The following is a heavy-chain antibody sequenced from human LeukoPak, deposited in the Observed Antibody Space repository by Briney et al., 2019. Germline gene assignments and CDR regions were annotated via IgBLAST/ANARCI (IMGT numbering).Heavy chain of an antibody. V-gene: IGHV3-33*01. D-gene: IGHD1-20*01. CDR3: ARDGSLTYNWNDVGALDI. CDR2: IWYDGSNK. CDR1: GFTFSSYG. J-gene: IGHJ3*02. Sequence: GRSLRLSCAASGFTFSSYGMHWVRQAPGKGLEWVAVIWYDGSNKYYADSVKGRFTISRDNSKNTLYLQMNSLRAEDTAVYYCARDGSLTYNWNDVGALDIWGQGTMVTVSS.